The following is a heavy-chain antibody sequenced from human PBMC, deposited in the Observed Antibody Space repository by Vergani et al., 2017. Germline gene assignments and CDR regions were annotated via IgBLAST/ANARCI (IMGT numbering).Heavy chain of an antibody. D-gene: IGHD3-10*01. CDR2: IIPIFGTA. CDR1: GGTFSSYA. V-gene: IGHV1-69*12. Sequence: QVQLVQSGAEVKKPGSSVKVSCKASGGTFSSYAISWVRQAPGQGLEWMGGIIPIFGTANYAQKFQGRVTITADESTSTAYMELSSLRSEDTAVYYCASGVRYYCGWGSYPFDYWGQGTLVSVSA. J-gene: IGHJ4*02. CDR3: ASGVRYYCGWGSYPFDY.